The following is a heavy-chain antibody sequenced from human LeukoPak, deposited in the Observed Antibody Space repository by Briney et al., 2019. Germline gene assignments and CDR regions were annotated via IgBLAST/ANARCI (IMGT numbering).Heavy chain of an antibody. Sequence: ASVKVSCKASGYTFTSYGISWVRQAPGQGLEWMGWISAYNGNTNYAQKLQGRVTMTTDTSTSTAYMELRSLRSDDTAVYYCAREYYYDSSGPGCDIWGQGTMVTVSS. D-gene: IGHD3-22*01. CDR3: AREYYYDSSGPGCDI. J-gene: IGHJ3*02. CDR1: GYTFTSYG. V-gene: IGHV1-18*01. CDR2: ISAYNGNT.